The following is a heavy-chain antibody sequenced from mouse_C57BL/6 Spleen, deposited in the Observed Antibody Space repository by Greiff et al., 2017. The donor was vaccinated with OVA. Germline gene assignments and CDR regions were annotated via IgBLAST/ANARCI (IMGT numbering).Heavy chain of an antibody. D-gene: IGHD1-1*01. CDR3: ARVYYGSSYGYFDY. J-gene: IGHJ2*01. V-gene: IGHV1-55*01. CDR2: IYPGSGST. Sequence: QVQLQRPGAELVKPGASVKMSCKASGYTFTSYWITWVKQRPGQGLEWIGDIYPGSGSTNYNEKFKSKATLTVDTSSSTAYMQLSSLTSEDSAVYYCARVYYGSSYGYFDYWGQGTTLTVSS. CDR1: GYTFTSYW.